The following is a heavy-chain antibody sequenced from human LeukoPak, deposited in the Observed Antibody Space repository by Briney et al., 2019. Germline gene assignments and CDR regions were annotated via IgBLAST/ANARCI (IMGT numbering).Heavy chain of an antibody. CDR2: IYHSGSN. V-gene: IGHV4-30-2*01. J-gene: IGHJ4*02. CDR3: ARVGDSGYDPWYFDY. D-gene: IGHD5-12*01. CDR1: LDSTIGGRSP. Sequence: TLSLTSAQSLDSTIGGRSPGSSVRHPPRECLEWMGDIYHSGSNYYNPSFKSRVTISVDRYKKQFSLKLSSATAADTAVYYCARVGDSGYDPWYFDYWGQGTLVTVSS.